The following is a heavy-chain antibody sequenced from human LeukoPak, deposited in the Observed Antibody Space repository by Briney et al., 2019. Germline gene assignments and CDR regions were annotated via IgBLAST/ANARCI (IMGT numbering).Heavy chain of an antibody. CDR3: ARMAYYYDSSGYAYYYYMDV. Sequence: NPSETLSLTCTVSGGSISSSSYYWSWIRQPAGKGLEWIGRIYTSGSTNYNPSLKSRVTISVDTSKNQFSLKLSSVTAADTAVYYCARMAYYYDSSGYAYYYYMDVWGKGTTVTVSS. CDR2: IYTSGST. J-gene: IGHJ6*03. CDR1: GGSISSSSYY. V-gene: IGHV4-61*02. D-gene: IGHD3-22*01.